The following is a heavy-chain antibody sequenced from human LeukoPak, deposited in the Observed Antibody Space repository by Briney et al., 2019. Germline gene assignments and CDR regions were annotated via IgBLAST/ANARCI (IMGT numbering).Heavy chain of an antibody. J-gene: IGHJ3*02. CDR2: IYHSGST. V-gene: IGHV4-38-2*01. D-gene: IGHD4-17*01. CDR1: GYSISSGYY. CDR3: ARAPLFYGDYGLGDAFDI. Sequence: QASETPSLTCAVSGYSISSGYYWGWIRQPPGKGLEWIGSIYHSGSTYYNPSLKSRVTISVDTSKNQFSLKLSSVTAADTAVYYCARAPLFYGDYGLGDAFDIWGQGGTVSVCS.